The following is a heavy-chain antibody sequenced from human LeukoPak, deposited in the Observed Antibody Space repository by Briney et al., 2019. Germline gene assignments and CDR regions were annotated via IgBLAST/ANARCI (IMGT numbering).Heavy chain of an antibody. V-gene: IGHV4-39*07. CDR2: INHSGST. CDR1: GGSISSSSYY. J-gene: IGHJ4*02. D-gene: IGHD6-13*01. Sequence: PSETLSLTCTVSGGSISSSSYYWSWIRQPPGKGLEWIGEINHSGSTNYNPSLKSRVTISVDTSKNQFSLKLSSVTAADTAVYYCARGRRSSSWYSNWGQGTLVTVSS. CDR3: ARGRRSSSWYSN.